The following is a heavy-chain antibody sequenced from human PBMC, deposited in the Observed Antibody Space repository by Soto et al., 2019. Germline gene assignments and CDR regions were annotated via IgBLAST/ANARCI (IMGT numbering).Heavy chain of an antibody. V-gene: IGHV3-23*01. J-gene: IGHJ5*02. CDR3: AKAPIVVVVAATPWFDP. D-gene: IGHD2-15*01. CDR1: GFTFSSYA. CDR2: ISGSGGST. Sequence: EVQLLESGGGLVQPGGSLRLSCAASGFTFSSYAMSWVRQAPGKGLEWVSAISGSGGSTYYADSVKGRFTISRDNSKNTLYLQMNSLRAEDTAVYYCAKAPIVVVVAATPWFDPWGQGTLVTVS.